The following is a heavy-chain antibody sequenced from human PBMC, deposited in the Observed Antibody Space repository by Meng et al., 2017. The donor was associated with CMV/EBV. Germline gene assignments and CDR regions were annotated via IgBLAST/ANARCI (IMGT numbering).Heavy chain of an antibody. J-gene: IGHJ4*02. D-gene: IGHD1-14*01. V-gene: IGHV4-30-4*08. CDR1: GGSISSSSYY. CDR2: IYYSGST. CDR3: ARVMGPNRTPYYFDY. Sequence: QLQPQESGPGLVKPSATLSLPCTVAGGSISSSSYYWGWIRQPPGKGLEWIGYIYYSGSTYYNPSLKSRVTISVDTSKNQFSLKLSSVTAADTAVYYCARVMGPNRTPYYFDYWGQGTLVTVSS.